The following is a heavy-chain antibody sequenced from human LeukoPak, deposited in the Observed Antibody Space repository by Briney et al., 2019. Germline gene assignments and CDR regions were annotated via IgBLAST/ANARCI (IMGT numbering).Heavy chain of an antibody. D-gene: IGHD2-15*01. J-gene: IGHJ3*02. CDR3: ARGGVVVVGEDAFDI. Sequence: GGSLRLSCAASGFTFSSYGMSWVRQAPGKGLEWVSAISGSGGSTYYADSVKGRFTISRDNAKNSLYLQMNSLRAEDTAVYYCARGGVVVVGEDAFDIWGQGTMVTVSS. CDR2: ISGSGGST. V-gene: IGHV3-23*01. CDR1: GFTFSSYG.